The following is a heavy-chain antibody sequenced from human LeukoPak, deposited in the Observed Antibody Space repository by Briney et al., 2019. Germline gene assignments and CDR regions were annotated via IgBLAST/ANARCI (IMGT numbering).Heavy chain of an antibody. CDR3: ARLLGQVSSSWYNWFDP. J-gene: IGHJ5*02. CDR1: GYSFTNYW. Sequence: GESLKISCKGFGYSFTNYWIGWVRQMPGKGLEWMGIIYPGDSDTRYSPSFQGHVTISADKSISTAFLQWSSLKASDTAMYYCARLLGQVSSSWYNWFDPWGQGTLVSVSS. D-gene: IGHD6-13*01. CDR2: IYPGDSDT. V-gene: IGHV5-51*01.